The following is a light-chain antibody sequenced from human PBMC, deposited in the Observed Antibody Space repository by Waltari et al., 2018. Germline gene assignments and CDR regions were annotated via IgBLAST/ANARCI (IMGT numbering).Light chain of an antibody. V-gene: IGLV4-60*03. CDR1: RGHSTYI. J-gene: IGLJ3*02. CDR2: LEDSGNY. Sequence: QPVLTQSSSTSPSLGSSVQLTCTLARGHSTYIIEWPQQQAGKAPRYLMKLEDSGNYNKGSGVPDRFSGSSSGADRYLAIFNLQSEDEADYYCETWDSNTRVFGGGTKLTVL. CDR3: ETWDSNTRV.